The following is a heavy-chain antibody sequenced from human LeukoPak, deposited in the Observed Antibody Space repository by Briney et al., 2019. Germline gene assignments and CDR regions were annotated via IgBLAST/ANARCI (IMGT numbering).Heavy chain of an antibody. Sequence: SETLSLTCAVYGGSFSGYYWSWIRQPPGKGLEWIGEINHSGSTNYNPSLKGRVTISVDTSKNQFSLKLSSVTAADTAVYYCARESYYDSSGYPFRYWGQGTLVTVSS. J-gene: IGHJ4*02. V-gene: IGHV4-34*01. D-gene: IGHD3-22*01. CDR1: GGSFSGYY. CDR3: ARESYYDSSGYPFRY. CDR2: INHSGST.